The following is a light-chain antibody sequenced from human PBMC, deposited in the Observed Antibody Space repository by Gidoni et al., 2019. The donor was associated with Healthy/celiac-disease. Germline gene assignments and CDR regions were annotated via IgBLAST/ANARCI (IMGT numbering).Light chain of an antibody. CDR1: QSISSY. CDR3: QQSYSTPYT. CDR2: AAS. J-gene: IGKJ2*01. V-gene: IGKV1-39*01. Sequence: DIQMTQSPSSLSASVGDRVTITCRASQSISSYLNWYQQKPGKAPKLLIYAASSLQSGVPSRFSGSGSWPDFTLSIISLQPEDFATYYCQQSYSTPYTFGQGTKLEI.